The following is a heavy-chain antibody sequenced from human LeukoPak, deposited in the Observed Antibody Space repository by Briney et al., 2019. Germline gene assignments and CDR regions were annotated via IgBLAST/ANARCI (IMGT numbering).Heavy chain of an antibody. J-gene: IGHJ4*02. Sequence: GRSLRLSCAAPGFTFSSYTMHWVRQAPGKGLEWVAVISYDGSNKYYADSVKGRFTISRDNSKNTLYLQMNSLRAEDTAVYYCARDWGRIVGAPGGYWGQGTLVTVSS. D-gene: IGHD1-26*01. CDR1: GFTFSSYT. CDR3: ARDWGRIVGAPGGY. CDR2: ISYDGSNK. V-gene: IGHV3-30-3*01.